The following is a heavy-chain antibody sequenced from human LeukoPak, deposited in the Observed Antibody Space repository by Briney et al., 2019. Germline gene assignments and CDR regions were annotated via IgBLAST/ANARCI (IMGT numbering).Heavy chain of an antibody. CDR1: GFTVSTNY. D-gene: IGHD4-17*01. V-gene: IGHV3-66*01. J-gene: IGHJ4*02. CDR2: IYSGGST. CDR3: ARADYGDYLFDY. Sequence: GRSLRLSCAASGFTVSTNYMSWVRQAPGKGLEWVSVIYSGGSTYYADSVKGRSTISRDSSKNTLYLQMNSLRAEDTAVYYCARADYGDYLFDYWGQGTLVTVSS.